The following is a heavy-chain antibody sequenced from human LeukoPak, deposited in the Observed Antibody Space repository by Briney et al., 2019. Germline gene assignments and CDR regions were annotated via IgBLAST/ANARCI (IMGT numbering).Heavy chain of an antibody. CDR2: LSGSGGST. J-gene: IGHJ4*02. Sequence: GGSLRLSCAASGFTFSSYSMNWVRQAPGKGLEWVSALSGSGGSTHYVNSVKGRFTISRDNSENTLYLQMNSLRAEDTAVYYCAKSIGGYSSSWGQGTLVTVSS. CDR3: AKSIGGYSSS. V-gene: IGHV3-23*01. CDR1: GFTFSSYS. D-gene: IGHD6-13*01.